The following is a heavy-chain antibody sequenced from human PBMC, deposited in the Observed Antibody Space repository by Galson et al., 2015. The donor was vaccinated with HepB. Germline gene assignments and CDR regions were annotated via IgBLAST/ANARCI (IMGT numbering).Heavy chain of an antibody. CDR2: IYPGDSDT. CDR1: GYSFTSYW. D-gene: IGHD3-3*01. Sequence: QSGAEVKKPGESLKISCKGSGYSFTSYWIGWVRQMPGKGLEWMGIIYPGDSDTRYSPSFQGQVTISADKSISTAYLQWSSLKASDTAMYYCARQIYDFWSGYYTGIIDYWGQGTLVTVSS. CDR3: ARQIYDFWSGYYTGIIDY. J-gene: IGHJ4*02. V-gene: IGHV5-51*03.